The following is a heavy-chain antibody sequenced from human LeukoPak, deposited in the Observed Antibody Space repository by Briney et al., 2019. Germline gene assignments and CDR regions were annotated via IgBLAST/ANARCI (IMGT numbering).Heavy chain of an antibody. J-gene: IGHJ2*01. CDR3: ARENYYGSGSPWYFDL. Sequence: GGSLRLSCAASGFTFSSYAMHWVRQAPGKGLEWVSYISSSSSIIYYADSVKGRFTISRDNAKNSLYLQMNSLRAEDTAVYYCARENYYGSGSPWYFDLWGRGTLVTVSS. CDR2: ISSSSSII. CDR1: GFTFSSYA. V-gene: IGHV3-48*01. D-gene: IGHD3-10*01.